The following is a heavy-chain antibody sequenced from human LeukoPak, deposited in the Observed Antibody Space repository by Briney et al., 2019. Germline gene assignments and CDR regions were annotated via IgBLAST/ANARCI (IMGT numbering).Heavy chain of an antibody. CDR3: ARDGELLGDFDY. J-gene: IGHJ4*02. CDR2: IYYSGST. CDR1: GGSISSSSYY. V-gene: IGHV4-39*07. Sequence: SETLSLTCTVSGGSISSSSYYWGWIRQPPGKGLEWIGSIYYSGSTYYNPSLKSRVTISVDTSKNQFSLKLSSVTAADTAVYYCARDGELLGDFDYWGQGTLVTVSS. D-gene: IGHD1-26*01.